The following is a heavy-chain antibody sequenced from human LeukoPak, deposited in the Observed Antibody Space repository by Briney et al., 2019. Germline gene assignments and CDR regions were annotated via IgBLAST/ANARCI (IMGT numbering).Heavy chain of an antibody. CDR2: MYYSGGT. J-gene: IGHJ3*02. V-gene: IGHV4-39*07. D-gene: IGHD3-22*01. CDR1: GYSISSSSYY. CDR3: ASYAPRTYYDSSGYPLSYAFDI. Sequence: SETLSLTCTVSGYSISSSSYYWAWIRQPPGRGLEWIVSMYYSGGTYYNPSLKSRVTTSVDTSKNQFSLKLSSVTAADTAVYYCASYAPRTYYDSSGYPLSYAFDIWGQGTMVTVSS.